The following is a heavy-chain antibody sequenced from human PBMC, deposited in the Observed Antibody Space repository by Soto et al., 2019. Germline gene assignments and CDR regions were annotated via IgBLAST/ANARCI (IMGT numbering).Heavy chain of an antibody. V-gene: IGHV3-30*18. J-gene: IGHJ6*02. D-gene: IGHD3-3*01. CDR2: ISYDGSNK. CDR1: GFTFSSYG. Sequence: PGGSLRLSCAASGFTFSSYGMHWVRQAPGKGLEWVAVISYDGSNKYYADSVKGRFTISRDNSKNTLYLQMNSLRAEDTAVYYCAKVASRSLRFLEWSYGMDVWGQGTTVTVSS. CDR3: AKVASRSLRFLEWSYGMDV.